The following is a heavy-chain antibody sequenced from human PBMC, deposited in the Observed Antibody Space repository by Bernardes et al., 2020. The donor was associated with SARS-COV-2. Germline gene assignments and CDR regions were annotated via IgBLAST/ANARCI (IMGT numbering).Heavy chain of an antibody. D-gene: IGHD3-3*01. V-gene: IGHV1-8*01. CDR1: GYTFTSYD. CDR2: MNPNSGNT. CDR3: ARDPSSAGYYYGMDV. Sequence: ASVKVSCKASGYTFTSYDINWVRQATGQGLEWMGWMNPNSGNTGYAQKFQGRVTMTRNTSISTVYMELRSLRSDDTAVYYCARDPSSAGYYYGMDVWGQGTTVTVSS. J-gene: IGHJ6*02.